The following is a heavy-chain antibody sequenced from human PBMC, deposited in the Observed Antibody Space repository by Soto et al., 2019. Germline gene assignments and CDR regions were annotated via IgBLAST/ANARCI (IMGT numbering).Heavy chain of an antibody. CDR2: INPDSGAT. D-gene: IGHD2-8*02. Sequence: ASVKVSCKASGYSFTGYYIHWVRQAPGQGLEWMGWINPDSGATNYAQNFQGRGTLTSDTSISTASMDLTSLTSDDTAVYYCARGDYGTGGYPFPYFDYWGQGTLVTVSS. J-gene: IGHJ4*02. CDR3: ARGDYGTGGYPFPYFDY. CDR1: GYSFTGYY. V-gene: IGHV1-2*02.